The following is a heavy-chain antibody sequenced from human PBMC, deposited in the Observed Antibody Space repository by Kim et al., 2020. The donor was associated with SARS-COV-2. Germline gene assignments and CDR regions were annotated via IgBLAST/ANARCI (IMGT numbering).Heavy chain of an antibody. CDR2: IYYSGST. Sequence: SETLSLTCTVSGGSISSSSYYWGWIRQPPGKGLEWIGSIYYSGSTYYNPSLKSRVTISVDTSKNQFSLKLSSVTAADTAVYYCARRGYRYGFGGRGGWYFDYWGQGTLVTVSS. CDR3: ARRGYRYGFGGRGGWYFDY. D-gene: IGHD5-18*01. V-gene: IGHV4-39*01. J-gene: IGHJ4*02. CDR1: GGSISSSSYY.